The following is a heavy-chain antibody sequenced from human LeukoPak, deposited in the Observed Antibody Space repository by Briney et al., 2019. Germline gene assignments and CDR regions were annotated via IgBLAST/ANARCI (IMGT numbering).Heavy chain of an antibody. V-gene: IGHV4-34*01. CDR1: GGSFSGYY. D-gene: IGHD3-10*01. Sequence: PSETLTLTCAVYGGSFSGYYWSWIRQPPGKGLEWIGEINHSGSTNYNPSLKSRVTISVDTSKNQFSLKLTSVTAADTAVYYCARGQSFGSFDYWGQGTLVTVSS. CDR2: INHSGST. CDR3: ARGQSFGSFDY. J-gene: IGHJ4*02.